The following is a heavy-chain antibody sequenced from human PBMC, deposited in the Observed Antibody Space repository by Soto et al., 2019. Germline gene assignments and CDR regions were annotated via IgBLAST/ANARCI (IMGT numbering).Heavy chain of an antibody. J-gene: IGHJ6*02. CDR1: GYTFTGYY. V-gene: IGHV1-2*02. CDR3: ARESEDGRFYYYYYGMDV. CDR2: INPNSGGT. Sequence: ASLKVSCQSSGYTFTGYYMRWVRQAPGQGLEWMGWINPNSGGTNYAQKFQGRVTMTRDTSISTAYMELSRLRSDDTAVYYCARESEDGRFYYYYYGMDVWGQGTTVTVSS.